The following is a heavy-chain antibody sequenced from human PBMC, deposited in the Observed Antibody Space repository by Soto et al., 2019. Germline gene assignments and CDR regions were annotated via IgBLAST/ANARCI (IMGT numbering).Heavy chain of an antibody. CDR3: ARDLEYYYDSSGNYYYHYGMDV. Sequence: QGQLVEAGAEVKKPGASVKGSCKASGYTFTNYGISWVRPAPGQGLEWLGWISGYNGNTKYAQKFQGRVTMTTDAPTNTAYMELRSLRSDDTAVYYCARDLEYYYDSSGNYYYHYGMDVWGQGTTVTVS. CDR2: ISGYNGNT. V-gene: IGHV1-18*04. D-gene: IGHD3-22*01. J-gene: IGHJ6*02. CDR1: GYTFTNYG.